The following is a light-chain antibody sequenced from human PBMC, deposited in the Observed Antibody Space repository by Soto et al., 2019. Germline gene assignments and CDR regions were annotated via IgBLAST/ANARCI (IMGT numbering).Light chain of an antibody. CDR2: EVS. V-gene: IGLV2-14*01. CDR1: SSDVGGYNY. J-gene: IGLJ1*01. CDR3: SSYTRGSTYV. Sequence: ALTQPASVSGSPGQSITISCTGTSSDVGGYNYVSWYQQHPGKAPKLIIYEVSNRPSGVSNRFSGSKSGNTASLTISGLQAEDEGDYYCSSYTRGSTYVFGTGTKVTVL.